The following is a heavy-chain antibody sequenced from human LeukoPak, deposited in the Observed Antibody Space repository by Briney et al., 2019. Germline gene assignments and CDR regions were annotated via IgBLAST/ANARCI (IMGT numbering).Heavy chain of an antibody. CDR3: AREGGELDY. D-gene: IGHD1-26*01. V-gene: IGHV4-39*07. CDR1: GGSISSSSYY. CDR2: IYYSGST. Sequence: SETLSLTCTVSGGSISSSSYYWGWIRQPPGKGLEWIGSIYYSGSTYYNPSLKSRVTISVDTSKNQFSLKLSSVTAADTAVYYCAREGGELDYWGQGTLVTVSS. J-gene: IGHJ4*02.